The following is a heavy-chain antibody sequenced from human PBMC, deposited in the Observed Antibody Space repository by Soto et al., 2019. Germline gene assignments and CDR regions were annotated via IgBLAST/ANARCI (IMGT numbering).Heavy chain of an antibody. Sequence: ESGPTLVNPTQTLTLTCTFSGFSLSTSGMRVSWIRQPPGKALEWLARIDWDDDKFYSTSLKTRLTISKDTSKNQVVLTMTNMDPVDTATYYCARLTLQNDAFDIWGQGTMVTVSS. CDR1: GFSLSTSGMR. V-gene: IGHV2-70*04. J-gene: IGHJ3*02. CDR3: ARLTLQNDAFDI. CDR2: IDWDDDK.